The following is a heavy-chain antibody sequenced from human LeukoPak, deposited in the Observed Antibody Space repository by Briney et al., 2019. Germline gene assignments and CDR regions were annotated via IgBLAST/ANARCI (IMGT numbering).Heavy chain of an antibody. Sequence: GGSVRLSCAASGFTFNTNAMSWVRQAPGKGLEWVSAISGRTGGTYYADSVKGRFTISRDNYKSTLYLQMDSLRAEDTAVYYCAKCGNSGCHLIDYWGQGTLVTVSS. D-gene: IGHD5-12*01. CDR3: AKCGNSGCHLIDY. CDR2: ISGRTGGT. V-gene: IGHV3-23*01. J-gene: IGHJ4*02. CDR1: GFTFNTNA.